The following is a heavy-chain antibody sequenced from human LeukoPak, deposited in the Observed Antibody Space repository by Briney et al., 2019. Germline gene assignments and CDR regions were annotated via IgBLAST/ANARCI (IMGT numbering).Heavy chain of an antibody. CDR1: GYTLTELS. CDR2: FDPEDGET. D-gene: IGHD3-3*01. V-gene: IGHV1-24*01. Sequence: ASVKVSCKVSGYTLTELSMHWVRQAPGKGLEWMGGFDPEDGETIYAQKFQGRVTMTEDTSTDTAYMELSSLRSEDTAVYYCATAFHSKRYYDFWSGPNRVPNWFDPWGQGTLVTVSS. J-gene: IGHJ5*02. CDR3: ATAFHSKRYYDFWSGPNRVPNWFDP.